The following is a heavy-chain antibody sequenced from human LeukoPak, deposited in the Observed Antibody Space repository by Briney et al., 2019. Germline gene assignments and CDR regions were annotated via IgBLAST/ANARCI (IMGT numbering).Heavy chain of an antibody. Sequence: SETLSLTCTVSGGSISSYYWSWIRQPPGKGLEWIGYIYYSGSTNYNPSLKSRVSISVDTSKNQFSLKLSSVTAADTAVYYCARYGYTYGTHDYWGQGTLVTVSA. CDR1: GGSISSYY. D-gene: IGHD5-18*01. CDR3: ARYGYTYGTHDY. CDR2: IYYSGST. V-gene: IGHV4-59*12. J-gene: IGHJ4*02.